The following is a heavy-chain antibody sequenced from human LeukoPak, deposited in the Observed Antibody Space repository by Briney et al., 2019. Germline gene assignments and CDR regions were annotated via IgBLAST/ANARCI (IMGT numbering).Heavy chain of an antibody. CDR2: IYPGDSDT. CDR3: ARHAKEIVAVPRWWFDP. V-gene: IGHV5-51*01. CDR1: GYSFTSYW. J-gene: IGHJ5*02. D-gene: IGHD3-22*01. Sequence: GESLKISCKGSGYSFTSYWIGWVRQMPGKGLEWMGIIYPGDSDTRYSPSFQGQVTISADKSISTAYLQWSSLKASDTAMYYCARHAKEIVAVPRWWFDPWGQGTLVTVSS.